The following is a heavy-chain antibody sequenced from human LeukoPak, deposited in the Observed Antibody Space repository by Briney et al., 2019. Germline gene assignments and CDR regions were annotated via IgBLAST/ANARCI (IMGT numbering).Heavy chain of an antibody. J-gene: IGHJ4*02. V-gene: IGHV3-33*06. CDR1: GFTFSHYG. CDR3: AKGTESGWYAYFDY. Sequence: GGSLRLSCAAAGFTFSHYGMHWVRQAPGKGLEWVAVIWYDGGNKYFADSVKGRFTISRDNSKNTVYLQMNSLRVEDTAVYYCAKGTESGWYAYFDYWGQGTLVTVSS. D-gene: IGHD6-19*01. CDR2: IWYDGGNK.